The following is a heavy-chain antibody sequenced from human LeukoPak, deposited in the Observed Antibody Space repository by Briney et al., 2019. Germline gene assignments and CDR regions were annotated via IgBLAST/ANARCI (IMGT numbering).Heavy chain of an antibody. Sequence: GGSLRLSCAASGFTFTNYAMSWVRQAPGNGLEWVSSINGYGGTTFYADSVKGRFTISRDNSKNTLYLQMNSLRAEDTAIYYCEKTYDILTGYSPWGYWGQGTLVTVSS. V-gene: IGHV3-23*01. CDR2: INGYGGTT. J-gene: IGHJ4*02. D-gene: IGHD3-9*01. CDR1: GFTFTNYA. CDR3: EKTYDILTGYSPWGY.